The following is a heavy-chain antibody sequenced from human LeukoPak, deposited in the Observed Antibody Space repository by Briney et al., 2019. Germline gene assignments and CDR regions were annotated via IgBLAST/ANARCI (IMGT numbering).Heavy chain of an antibody. D-gene: IGHD6-13*01. J-gene: IGHJ4*02. Sequence: SSETLSLTCAVYGGSFSGYYWSWLRLPPGKGLEWIGEINHSGSTNYNPSLKSRVTISVDTSKNQFSLKLSSVTAADTAAYYCASFGIAAAGTDYWGQGTLVTVSS. CDR2: INHSGST. CDR1: GGSFSGYY. V-gene: IGHV4-34*01. CDR3: ASFGIAAAGTDY.